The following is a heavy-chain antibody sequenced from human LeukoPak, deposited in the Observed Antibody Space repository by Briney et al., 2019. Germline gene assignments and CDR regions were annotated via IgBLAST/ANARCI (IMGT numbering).Heavy chain of an antibody. Sequence: YPSETLSLTCTVSGGSISSYYWSWIRQPPGKGLEWIGYIYYSGSTYYNPSLKSRVTISVDTSKNQFSLKLSSVTAADTAVYYCARARMITFGGVIASRYFDYWGQGTLVTVSS. CDR1: GGSISSYY. V-gene: IGHV4-59*12. CDR2: IYYSGST. CDR3: ARARMITFGGVIASRYFDY. J-gene: IGHJ4*02. D-gene: IGHD3-16*02.